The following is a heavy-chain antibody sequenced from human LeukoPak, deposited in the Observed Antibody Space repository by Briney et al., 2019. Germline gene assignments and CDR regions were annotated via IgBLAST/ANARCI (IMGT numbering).Heavy chain of an antibody. CDR3: ARYYYGSGNYRKFDY. Sequence: GASVKVSCKASGYTLTNHYMHWVRQAPGQGLEWMGQINPSGGSTTYAQKFQGRVTMTRDTSTSTVYMGLSSLEPEDTAVYYCARYYYGSGNYRKFDYWGQGTLVTVSS. J-gene: IGHJ4*02. D-gene: IGHD3-10*01. CDR2: INPSGGST. V-gene: IGHV1-46*01. CDR1: GYTLTNHY.